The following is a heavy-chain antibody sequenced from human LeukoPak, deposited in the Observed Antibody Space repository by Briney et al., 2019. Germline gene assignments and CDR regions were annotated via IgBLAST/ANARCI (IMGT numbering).Heavy chain of an antibody. CDR3: AREATGTGVDDY. V-gene: IGHV3-33*01. CDR1: RFRFSNYG. D-gene: IGHD3-3*01. Sequence: PGGSLRLSCAASRFRFSNYGMQWVRQAPGKGLEWVAIIWFDGSNSYHADSVEGRFTISRDNSKNTLYLQMNSLRAEDTAVYYCAREATGTGVDDYWGQGTMVTVSS. CDR2: IWFDGSNS. J-gene: IGHJ4*02.